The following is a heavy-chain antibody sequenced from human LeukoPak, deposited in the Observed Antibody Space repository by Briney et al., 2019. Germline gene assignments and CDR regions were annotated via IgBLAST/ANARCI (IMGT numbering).Heavy chain of an antibody. D-gene: IGHD3-16*02. CDR1: GGTFSSYA. CDR2: IIPIFGTA. CDR3: ASLDDYVWGSYRYTPFDY. J-gene: IGHJ4*02. Sequence: SVKVSCKASGGTFSSYAISWVRQAPGQGLEWMGGIIPIFGTANYAQKFQGRVTITADESTSTAYMELSSLRSEDTAAYYCASLDDYVWGSYRYTPFDYWGQGTLVTVSS. V-gene: IGHV1-69*13.